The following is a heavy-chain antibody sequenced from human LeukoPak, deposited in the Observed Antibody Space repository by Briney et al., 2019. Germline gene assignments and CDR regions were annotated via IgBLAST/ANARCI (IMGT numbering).Heavy chain of an antibody. V-gene: IGHV3-21*01. J-gene: IGHJ4*02. CDR2: ISSSSSYI. CDR3: ARVAGHDIRGLITYYFDD. D-gene: IGHD3-10*01. CDR1: GFTFSSYS. Sequence: PGGSLRLSCAASGFTFSSYSMNWVRQAPGKGLEWVSSISSSSSYIYYADSVKGRFTISRDNAKNSLYLQMNSLRAEDTAVYYCARVAGHDIRGLITYYFDDWGQGTLVTVSS.